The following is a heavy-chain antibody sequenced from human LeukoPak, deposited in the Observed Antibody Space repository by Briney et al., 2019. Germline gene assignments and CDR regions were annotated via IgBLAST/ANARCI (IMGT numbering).Heavy chain of an antibody. J-gene: IGHJ4*02. CDR2: INPNSGDT. CDR1: GYTFTGYY. D-gene: IGHD6-13*01. V-gene: IGHV1-2*06. Sequence: GASVKVSCKASGYTFTGYYVHWVRQAPGQGLEWMGRINPNSGDTNYAQKFQGRVTMTRDTSISTAYMELSRLRSDDTAVYYCARVAAGSSWYSADDYWGQGTLVTVSS. CDR3: ARVAAGSSWYSADDY.